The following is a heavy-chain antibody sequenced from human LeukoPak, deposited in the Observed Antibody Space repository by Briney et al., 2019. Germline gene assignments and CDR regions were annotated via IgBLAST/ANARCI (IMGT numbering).Heavy chain of an antibody. V-gene: IGHV3-53*01. CDR1: GLTVSTNY. D-gene: IGHD3-22*01. CDR2: IHSDGST. Sequence: RGSLRLSCAASGLTVSTNYMTWVRQAPGKGLEGVSIIHSDGSTYYADSVKGRFTTSRDNYKNTLYLQMNSLRGEDTAMYYCARDLDYFDSSGSHRRRDYFDYWGQGTLVTVSS. CDR3: ARDLDYFDSSGSHRRRDYFDY. J-gene: IGHJ4*02.